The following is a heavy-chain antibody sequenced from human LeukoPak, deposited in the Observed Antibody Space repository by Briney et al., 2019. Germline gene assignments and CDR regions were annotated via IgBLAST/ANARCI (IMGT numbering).Heavy chain of an antibody. Sequence: GGSLRLSCAASGFTFSSYGMHWVRQAPGKGLEWVAVIWYDGSNKYYADSVKGRFTISRDNSENTLYLQMNSLRAEDTAVYYCAKDRDFWSGKAFDYWGQGTLVTVST. D-gene: IGHD3-3*01. CDR3: AKDRDFWSGKAFDY. J-gene: IGHJ4*02. V-gene: IGHV3-33*06. CDR1: GFTFSSYG. CDR2: IWYDGSNK.